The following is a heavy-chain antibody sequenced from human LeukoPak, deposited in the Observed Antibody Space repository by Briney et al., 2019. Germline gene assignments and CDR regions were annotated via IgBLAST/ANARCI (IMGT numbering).Heavy chain of an antibody. CDR2: ISGSGGST. CDR3: AKGRPSCTTSNCYGTDV. D-gene: IGHD2-8*01. CDR1: GFTFSSYA. J-gene: IGHJ6*02. V-gene: IGHV3-23*01. Sequence: GGSLRLSCAASGFTFSSYAMSWVRQAPGKGLEWVSAISGSGGSTYYADSVKGRFTISRDNSKSTVSLQMNSLRADDTAIYYCAKGRPSCTTSNCYGTDVWGQGTTVTVSS.